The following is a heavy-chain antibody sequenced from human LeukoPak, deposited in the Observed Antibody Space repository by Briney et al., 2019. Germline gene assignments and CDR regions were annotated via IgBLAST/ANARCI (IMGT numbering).Heavy chain of an antibody. V-gene: IGHV1-18*01. CDR1: GYTFTSYD. J-gene: IGHJ4*02. D-gene: IGHD3-22*01. Sequence: ASVKVSCKASGYTFTSYDINWVRQAPGQGLEWMGWISAYNGNTNYAQKLQGRVTMTTDTSTSTAYMELRSLRSDDTAVYYCARDYQYYYDSSGYFIFDYWGQGTLVTVSP. CDR2: ISAYNGNT. CDR3: ARDYQYYYDSSGYFIFDY.